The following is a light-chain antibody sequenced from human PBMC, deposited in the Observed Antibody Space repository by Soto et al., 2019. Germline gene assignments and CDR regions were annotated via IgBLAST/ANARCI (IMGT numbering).Light chain of an antibody. Sequence: DIVSSHGPLSLPVTPGVPAFNYCRATQNLPFLSNGFNDVGWYLKKPGPPPLLLLTWGSRASSGVPDRFSGSGSGRDFTLKISRVEAVDVGIYYCMQGLQRRTFGPGTNVDI. CDR1: QNLPFLSNGFND. CDR2: WGS. J-gene: IGKJ3*01. V-gene: IGKV2-28*01. CDR3: MQGLQRRT.